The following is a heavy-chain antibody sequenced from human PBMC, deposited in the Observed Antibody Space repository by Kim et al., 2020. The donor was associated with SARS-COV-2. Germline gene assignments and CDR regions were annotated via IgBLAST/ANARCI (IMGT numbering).Heavy chain of an antibody. Sequence: ASVKVSCKTSGYILTNYAIHWVRQAPGQRFEWLGWINGGNGNTKYSDKFQGRVTMTRNTSATTAYMELSSLRSEDTAVYYCARNWAFSAYSVGHGWFDPWGQGSLVTVST. D-gene: IGHD7-27*01. J-gene: IGHJ5*02. CDR2: INGGNGNT. V-gene: IGHV1-3*01. CDR3: ARNWAFSAYSVGHGWFDP. CDR1: GYILTNYA.